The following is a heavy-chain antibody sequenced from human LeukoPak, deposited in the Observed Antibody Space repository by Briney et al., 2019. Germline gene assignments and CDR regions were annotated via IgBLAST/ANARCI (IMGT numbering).Heavy chain of an antibody. CDR2: IYYTGTT. V-gene: IGHV4-59*01. CDR3: ARAGANGIEAAGSLRY. CDR1: GGSFSTYY. J-gene: IGHJ4*02. Sequence: SETLSLTCTVSGGSFSTYYWSWIRQPPGKGLEWIGFIYYTGTTNYNPSLKSRVTISVDTSKNQFSLKLSSVTAADTAVYYWARAGANGIEAAGSLRYWGQGTLVTVSS. D-gene: IGHD6-13*01.